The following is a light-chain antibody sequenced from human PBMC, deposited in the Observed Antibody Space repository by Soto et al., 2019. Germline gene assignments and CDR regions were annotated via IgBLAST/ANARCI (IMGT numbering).Light chain of an antibody. CDR2: DAS. CDR3: QHHHNLPH. V-gene: IGKV1-33*01. Sequence: DIQMTQSPSSLSASVGDRVTITCQASQDIRNYLNWYQQKPGKAPKLLIYDASNLETGVPSRFSGSGSGTDFTFDISSLQPEDVATYYCQHHHNLPHFGQGTKVDIK. J-gene: IGKJ1*01. CDR1: QDIRNY.